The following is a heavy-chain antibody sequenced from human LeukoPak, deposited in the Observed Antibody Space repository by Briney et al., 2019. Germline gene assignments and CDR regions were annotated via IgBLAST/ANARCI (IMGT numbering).Heavy chain of an antibody. J-gene: IGHJ4*02. CDR3: ARGQDRVSTISHFDY. CDR2: ISSSSSYI. V-gene: IGHV3-21*01. D-gene: IGHD6-13*01. Sequence: GGSLRLSCAASGFTFSSYSMNWVRQAPGKGLEWVSSISSSSSYIYYADSVKGRFTISRDNAKNSLYLQMNSLRAEDTAVYYCARGQDRVSTISHFDYWGQGTLVTVSS. CDR1: GFTFSSYS.